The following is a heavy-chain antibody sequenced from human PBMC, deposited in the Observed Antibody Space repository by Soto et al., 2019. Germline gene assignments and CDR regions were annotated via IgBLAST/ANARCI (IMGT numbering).Heavy chain of an antibody. Sequence: VASVKVSCKASGYTFTGYYMHWVRQAPGQGLEWMGWINPNSGGTNYAQKFQGRVTMTRDTSISTAYMELSRLRSDDTAVYYCAREVYDFWSGYYEDYYYYGMDVWGQGTTVTVSS. CDR3: AREVYDFWSGYYEDYYYYGMDV. V-gene: IGHV1-2*02. CDR1: GYTFTGYY. D-gene: IGHD3-3*01. CDR2: INPNSGGT. J-gene: IGHJ6*02.